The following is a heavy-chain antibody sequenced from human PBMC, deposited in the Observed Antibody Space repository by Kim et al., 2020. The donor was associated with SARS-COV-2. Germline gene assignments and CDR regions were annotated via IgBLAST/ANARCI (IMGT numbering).Heavy chain of an antibody. CDR1: GYTFTSYA. V-gene: IGHV1-3*01. Sequence: ASVKVSCKASGYTFTSYAMHWVRQAPGQRLEWMGGINAGNGKTKYSKKFQGRVTITRDTSASTAYMELSSLRSEDTDVYYCVRDRTEWLFKYNGMDVWG. CDR2: INAGNGKT. J-gene: IGHJ6*01. D-gene: IGHD3-3*01. CDR3: VRDRTEWLFKYNGMDV.